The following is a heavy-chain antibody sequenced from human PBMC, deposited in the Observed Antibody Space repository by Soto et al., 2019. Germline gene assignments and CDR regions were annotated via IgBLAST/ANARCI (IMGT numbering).Heavy chain of an antibody. CDR3: PRGGLAIYDTTGANWVGP. J-gene: IGHJ5*02. Sequence: TLPLTCIVSGDSIRSGGYSWNWLRQPHGKGLEWIGYIYHGGSTYYNPSLESRVTISLDTSKNQFSLRLTSVTAADTAIYYCPRGGLAIYDTTGANWVGPWGHGTLV. CDR1: GDSIRSGGYS. V-gene: IGHV4-30-2*01. CDR2: IYHGGST. D-gene: IGHD3-22*01.